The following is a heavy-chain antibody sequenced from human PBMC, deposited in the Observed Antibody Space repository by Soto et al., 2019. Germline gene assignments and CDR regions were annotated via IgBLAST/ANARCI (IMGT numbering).Heavy chain of an antibody. V-gene: IGHV3-30*03. CDR3: ARASYYHSSRGYYVFDS. CDR1: GLSFSSYG. D-gene: IGHD3-22*01. CDR2: ISYDGSNI. Sequence: QVQLVESGGGLVQPGGSLRLSCADSGLSFSSYGMHWVRQAPGEGLEWVAAISYDGSNINYLASVEGRFTISRDNSKNTLELPNHALGPEDTAVFSLARASYYHSSRGYYVFDSWVQGTLVAVCS. J-gene: IGHJ4*02.